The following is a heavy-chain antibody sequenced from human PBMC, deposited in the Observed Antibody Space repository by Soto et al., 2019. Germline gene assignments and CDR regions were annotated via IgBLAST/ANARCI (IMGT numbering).Heavy chain of an antibody. CDR3: ARESRDGYNPPLDY. Sequence: PGGSLRLSCAASGFTFSSYAMHWVRQAPGKGLEWVAVISYDGSNKYYADSVKGRFTISRDNSKNTLYLQMNSLRAEDTAVYYCARESRDGYNPPLDYWGQGTLVTVSS. CDR2: ISYDGSNK. CDR1: GFTFSSYA. D-gene: IGHD5-12*01. V-gene: IGHV3-30-3*01. J-gene: IGHJ4*02.